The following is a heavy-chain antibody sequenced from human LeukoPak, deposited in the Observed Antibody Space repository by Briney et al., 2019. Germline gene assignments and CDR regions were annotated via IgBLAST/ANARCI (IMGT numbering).Heavy chain of an antibody. D-gene: IGHD5-18*01. J-gene: IGHJ4*02. CDR3: ARGEYSYGYPNWDY. V-gene: IGHV4-59*01. Sequence: PSETLSLTCTVSGGSISSYYWSWIRQPPGKGLEWIGYIYYSGSTNYNPSLKSRVTISVDTSKNQFSLKLSSVTAADTAVYYCARGEYSYGYPNWDYRGQGTLVTVSS. CDR1: GGSISSYY. CDR2: IYYSGST.